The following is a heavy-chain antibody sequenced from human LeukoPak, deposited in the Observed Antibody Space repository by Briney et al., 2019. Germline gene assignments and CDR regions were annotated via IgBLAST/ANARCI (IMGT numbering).Heavy chain of an antibody. J-gene: IGHJ4*02. CDR1: GYSFTNYW. D-gene: IGHD1-26*01. Sequence: GESLEISCKGSGYSFTNYWIAWVRQMPGEGLEWMGIICPGDSDTRYSPSFQGQVTISADKSISTAYLQWSSLKASDTAMYYCARRGSGSYDFDYWGQGTLVTVSS. CDR2: ICPGDSDT. CDR3: ARRGSGSYDFDY. V-gene: IGHV5-51*01.